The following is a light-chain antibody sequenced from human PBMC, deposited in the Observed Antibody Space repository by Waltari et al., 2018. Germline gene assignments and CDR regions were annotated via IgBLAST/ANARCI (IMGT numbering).Light chain of an antibody. CDR2: EVS. Sequence: QSALTQPPSVSGSPGQSVTISCTGTSSDVGSYNRVSWYQQPPGTAPKLMIYEVSNRPSGVPDRFSGSKSGNTASLTISGLQAEDEADYYCSSYTSSSTSLFGGGTKLTVL. CDR3: SSYTSSSTSL. V-gene: IGLV2-18*02. J-gene: IGLJ2*01. CDR1: SSDVGSYNR.